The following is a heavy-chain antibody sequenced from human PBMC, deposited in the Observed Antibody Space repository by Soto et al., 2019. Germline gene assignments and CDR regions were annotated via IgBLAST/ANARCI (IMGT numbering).Heavy chain of an antibody. CDR3: ARDRGGPGDSSGFDY. CDR2: IWYDGSNK. CDR1: GFTFSSYG. Sequence: QVQLVESGGGVVQPGRSLRLSCAASGFTFSSYGMHWVRQAPGKGLEWVAVIWYDGSNKYYADSVKGRFTISRDNSKNTLYLQMNSLRDEDTAVYYCARDRGGPGDSSGFDYWGQGTLVTVSS. D-gene: IGHD3-22*01. J-gene: IGHJ4*02. V-gene: IGHV3-33*01.